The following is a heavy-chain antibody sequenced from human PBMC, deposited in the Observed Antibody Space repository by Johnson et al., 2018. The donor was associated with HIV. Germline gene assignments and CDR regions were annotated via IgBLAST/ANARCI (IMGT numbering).Heavy chain of an antibody. V-gene: IGHV3-11*04. CDR3: VRDSFYYDYDSFDI. J-gene: IGHJ3*02. CDR1: GFTFSDYY. Sequence: QVQLVESGGGLVQPGGSLRLSCAASGFTFSDYYMSWIRQAPGKGLEWVSYISSSGATIYYADSVKGRFTIPRDNSKSSLSPQMNSLRVEDTAIYYCVRDSFYYDYDSFDIWGRGTMVTVSS. CDR2: ISSSGATI. D-gene: IGHD3-22*01.